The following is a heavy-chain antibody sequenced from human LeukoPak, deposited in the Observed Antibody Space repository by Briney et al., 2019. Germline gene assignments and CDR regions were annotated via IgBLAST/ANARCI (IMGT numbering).Heavy chain of an antibody. V-gene: IGHV4-39*01. CDR2: IYYSGSA. Sequence: SETLSLTCTVSGGSISSSNYYRGWIRQPTGKGLECIGSIYYSGSAYYNPSLKSRVTISVDTSKNQFSLKLSSVTAADTAVYYCARRGRGLGAFGIWGQGTMVTVSS. CDR3: ARRGRGLGAFGI. J-gene: IGHJ3*02. D-gene: IGHD3-10*01. CDR1: GGSISSSNYY.